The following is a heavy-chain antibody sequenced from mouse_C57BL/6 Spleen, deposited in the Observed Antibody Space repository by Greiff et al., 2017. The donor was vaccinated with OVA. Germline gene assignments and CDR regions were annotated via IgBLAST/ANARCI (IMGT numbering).Heavy chain of an antibody. J-gene: IGHJ4*01. CDR2: IWSGGST. CDR1: GFSLTSYG. V-gene: IGHV2-2*01. Sequence: QVQLKESGPGLVQPSQSLSITCTVSGFSLTSYGVHWVRQSPGKGLEWLGVIWSGGSTDYNAAFISSLSISKNNSKSQVFFKMNRLQADDTAIYYCARTHEDSAMDYWGQGTSVTVSS. CDR3: ARTHEDSAMDY.